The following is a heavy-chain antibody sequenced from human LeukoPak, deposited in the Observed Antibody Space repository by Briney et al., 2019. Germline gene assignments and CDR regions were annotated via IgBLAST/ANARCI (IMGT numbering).Heavy chain of an antibody. CDR2: IYYSGST. V-gene: IGHV4-38-2*02. D-gene: IGHD5-24*01. Sequence: PSETLSLTCTVSGYSISSGYYWGWIRQPPGKGLEWIGSIYYSGSTYYNPSLKSRVTISVDTSKNQFSLKLSSVTAADTAMYYCAGLGWAADYWGQGTLVTVSS. CDR3: AGLGWAADY. J-gene: IGHJ4*02. CDR1: GYSISSGYY.